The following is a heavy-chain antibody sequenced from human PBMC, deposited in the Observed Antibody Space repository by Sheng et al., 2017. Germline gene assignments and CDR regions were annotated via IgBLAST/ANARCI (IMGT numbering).Heavy chain of an antibody. J-gene: IGHJ5*02. V-gene: IGHV4-34*01. Sequence: QVQLQQWGAGLLKPSETLSLTCAVYGGSFSGYYWSWIRQPPGKWLEWIGEINHSGSTNYNPSLKSRVTISVDTSKNQFSLKLSSVTAADTAVYYCARGARAVAGYNWFDPWGQGTLVTVSS. CDR1: GGSFSGYY. CDR3: ARGARAVAGYNWFDP. CDR2: INHSGST. D-gene: IGHD6-19*01.